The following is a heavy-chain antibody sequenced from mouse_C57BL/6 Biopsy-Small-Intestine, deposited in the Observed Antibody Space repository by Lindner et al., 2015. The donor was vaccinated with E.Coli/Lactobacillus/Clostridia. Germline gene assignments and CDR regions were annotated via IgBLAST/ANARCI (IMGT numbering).Heavy chain of an antibody. V-gene: IGHV1-80*01. Sequence: VQLQESGAELVKPGASVRISCKASGYAFSTYWMNWVKQRPGKGLEWIGRIYPGDGDTNYNGKFKGKATLTADKSSSTAYMQLSSLTSEDSAVYFCARSYGNSFDYWGQGTTLTVSS. D-gene: IGHD2-1*01. CDR1: GYAFSTYW. J-gene: IGHJ2*01. CDR3: ARSYGNSFDY. CDR2: IYPGDGDT.